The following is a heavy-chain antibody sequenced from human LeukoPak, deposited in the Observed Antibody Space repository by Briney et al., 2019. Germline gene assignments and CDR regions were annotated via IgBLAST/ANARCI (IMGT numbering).Heavy chain of an antibody. J-gene: IGHJ4*02. CDR1: GFTFSSSA. CDR2: TSYDGSNK. D-gene: IGHD1-26*01. Sequence: GGSLRLSCAASGFTFSSSALHWVRQAPGKGLEWVAITSYDGSNKYYADAVKGRFTISRDNFKNTLYLQMNRLRAEDTAVYYCARDSSGSLGDWGQGTLVTVSS. CDR3: ARDSSGSLGD. V-gene: IGHV3-30-3*01.